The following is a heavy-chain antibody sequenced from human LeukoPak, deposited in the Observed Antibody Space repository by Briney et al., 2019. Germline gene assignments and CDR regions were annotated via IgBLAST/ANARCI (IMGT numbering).Heavy chain of an antibody. CDR2: IYHSGST. Sequence: SGTLSLTCAVSGGSISSSNWWSWVRQPPGKGLEWIGEIYHSGSTNYNPSLKSRVTISVDKSKNQFSLKLSSVTAADTAVYYCARGFRAAAGLCWFDPWGQGTLVTVSS. CDR3: ARGFRAAAGLCWFDP. V-gene: IGHV4-4*02. J-gene: IGHJ5*02. CDR1: GGSISSSNW. D-gene: IGHD6-13*01.